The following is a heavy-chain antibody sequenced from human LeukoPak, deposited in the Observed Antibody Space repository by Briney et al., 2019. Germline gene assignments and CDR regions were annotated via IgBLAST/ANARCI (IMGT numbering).Heavy chain of an antibody. CDR3: ARDRAYSSSSHAYFDY. D-gene: IGHD6-6*01. V-gene: IGHV1-18*01. Sequence: ASVKVSCKASGYTFTSYGISWVRQAPGQGLEWMGWISAYNGNTNYAQKLQGRVTMTTDTSTSTACMELRSLRSDDTAVYYCARDRAYSSSSHAYFDYWGQGTLVTVSS. CDR1: GYTFTSYG. CDR2: ISAYNGNT. J-gene: IGHJ4*02.